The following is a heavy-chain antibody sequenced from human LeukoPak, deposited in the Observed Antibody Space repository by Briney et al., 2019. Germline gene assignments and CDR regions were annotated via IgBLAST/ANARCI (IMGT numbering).Heavy chain of an antibody. V-gene: IGHV3-23*01. D-gene: IGHD3-22*01. J-gene: IGHJ4*02. CDR3: AKQTRYDSPAGGRGFDY. CDR2: ISGSGSIT. Sequence: GGSLRLSCEASGFTFSTYAMSWVRQAPGKGLVWVSGISGSGSITYYADSVKGRFTISRDNSKSTLFLEMSSPRAEDTAVYFCAKQTRYDSPAGGRGFDYWGQGTLVTVSS. CDR1: GFTFSTYA.